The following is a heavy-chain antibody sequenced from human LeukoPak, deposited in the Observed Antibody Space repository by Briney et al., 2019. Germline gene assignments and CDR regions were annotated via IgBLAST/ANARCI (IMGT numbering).Heavy chain of an antibody. V-gene: IGHV4-39*01. CDR1: GGSISSSSHY. J-gene: IGHJ5*02. Sequence: SETLSLTCTVSGGSISSSSHYWVWIRQPPGKGLEWIGSIYYSGSTYYNPSLKSRVIISVDTSKNQFSLKLSSVTAADTAVYYCARLLKFDSSGYYKPNWFDPWGQGTLVTVSS. CDR2: IYYSGST. D-gene: IGHD3-22*01. CDR3: ARLLKFDSSGYYKPNWFDP.